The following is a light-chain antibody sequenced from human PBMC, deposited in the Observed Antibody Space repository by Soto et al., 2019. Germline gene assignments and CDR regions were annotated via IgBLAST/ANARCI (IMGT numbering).Light chain of an antibody. V-gene: IGLV1-47*02. CDR2: SNN. J-gene: IGLJ1*01. CDR3: SSYAHGSTYV. Sequence: QSVLTQPPSASGTPGQRVTISCSGSSSNIGSNYVYWYQQLPGTAPKLLIYSNNQRPSGVPDRFSGSKSGTSASLAISGLRSEDEADYYCSSYAHGSTYVFGTGTKVTDL. CDR1: SSNIGSNY.